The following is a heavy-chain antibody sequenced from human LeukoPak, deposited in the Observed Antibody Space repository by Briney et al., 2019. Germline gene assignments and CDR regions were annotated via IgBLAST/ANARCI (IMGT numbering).Heavy chain of an antibody. V-gene: IGHV1-69*05. CDR1: GGTFSSYA. CDR2: TIPIFGTA. D-gene: IGHD3-10*01. Sequence: APVKLSCKASGGTFSSYAISWVRQAPGQGLESMGGTIPIFGTANYAQRCQGRVTITTDESTSTAYMELSSLTSEDTAVYYCARDLGYASGSYNGFDICGQGTMVTVSS. CDR3: ARDLGYASGSYNGFDI. J-gene: IGHJ3*02.